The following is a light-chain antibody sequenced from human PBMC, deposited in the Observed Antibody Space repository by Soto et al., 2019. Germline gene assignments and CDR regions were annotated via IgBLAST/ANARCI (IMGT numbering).Light chain of an antibody. CDR1: QSISSY. Sequence: DIQMTQSPSSLSASVGDRVTITCRASQSISSYLNWYQQKPGKVPKLLIYAASSLQGGVPSRLSGSGSGTDFTLTISSLQPEDFATYDCQQSFSAPWTFGQGTKVEIK. CDR2: AAS. CDR3: QQSFSAPWT. V-gene: IGKV1-39*01. J-gene: IGKJ1*01.